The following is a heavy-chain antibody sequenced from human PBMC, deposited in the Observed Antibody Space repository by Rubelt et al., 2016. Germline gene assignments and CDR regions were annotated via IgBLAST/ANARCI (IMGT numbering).Heavy chain of an antibody. D-gene: IGHD4-17*01. J-gene: IGHJ6*01. Sequence: QVQLVQSGAEVKRPGASVKVSCKASGYPFATYAMHWVRQAPGQRLEGMGWIDAGNGDTKYSINLQGRVTFTRDTSASTAYMELSSLRSEDSAVYYCARFAFPAVTTAYYYYALDVWGQGTTVTVSS. V-gene: IGHV1-3*01. CDR3: ARFAFPAVTTAYYYYALDV. CDR2: IDAGNGDT. CDR1: GYPFATYA.